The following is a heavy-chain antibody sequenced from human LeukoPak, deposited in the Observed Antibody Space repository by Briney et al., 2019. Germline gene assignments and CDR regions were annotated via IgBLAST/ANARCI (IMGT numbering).Heavy chain of an antibody. J-gene: IGHJ5*02. V-gene: IGHV4-34*01. D-gene: IGHD3-16*02. Sequence: SEILSLTCAVYGGSFSGYYWSWIRQPPGKGLEWIGEINHSGSTNYNPSLKSRVTISVDTSKNQFSLKLSSMTAADTAVYYCARVRAVMITFGGVIVHNWFDPWGQGTLVTVSS. CDR2: INHSGST. CDR1: GGSFSGYY. CDR3: ARVRAVMITFGGVIVHNWFDP.